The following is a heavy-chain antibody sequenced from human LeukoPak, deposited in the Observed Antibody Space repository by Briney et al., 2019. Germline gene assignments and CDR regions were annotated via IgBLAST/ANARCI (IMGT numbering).Heavy chain of an antibody. Sequence: SGTLSLTCAVSGGSISSSNWWSWVRQPPGKGLEWIGEIYHSGSTNYNSSLKSRVTISVDTSKNQFSLKLSSVTAADTAVYYCARDRYSGSYYKGMDAFDIWGQGTMVTVSS. V-gene: IGHV4-4*02. J-gene: IGHJ3*02. D-gene: IGHD1-26*01. CDR1: GGSISSSNW. CDR3: ARDRYSGSYYKGMDAFDI. CDR2: IYHSGST.